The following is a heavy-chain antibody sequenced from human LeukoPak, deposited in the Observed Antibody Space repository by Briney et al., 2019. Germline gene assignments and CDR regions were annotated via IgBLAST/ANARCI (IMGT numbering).Heavy chain of an antibody. CDR2: INPGNGKT. Sequence: GASVKVSCKASGYTFTSYSLHWVRQAPGQRLEWMGWINPGNGKTKYPQTFQGRVTISRDTSASTAYMELRSLRSEDTAVYYCARGVSPYYYDSSGYYYPEGDYWGQGTLVTVSS. D-gene: IGHD3-22*01. V-gene: IGHV1-3*01. CDR3: ARGVSPYYYDSSGYYYPEGDY. J-gene: IGHJ4*02. CDR1: GYTFTSYS.